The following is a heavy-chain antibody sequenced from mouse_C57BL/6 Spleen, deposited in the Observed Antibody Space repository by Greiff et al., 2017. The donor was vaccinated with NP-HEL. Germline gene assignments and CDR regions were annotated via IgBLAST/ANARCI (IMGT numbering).Heavy chain of an antibody. D-gene: IGHD1-1*01. J-gene: IGHJ2*01. V-gene: IGHV1-54*01. Sequence: QVQLQQSGAELVRPGTSVKVSCKASGYAFTNYLIEWVKQRPGQGLEWIGVINPGSGGTNYNEKFKGKATLTADKSSSTAYMQRSSLTSEDSAVYFCARAHYYGSSDYWGQGTTLTVSS. CDR3: ARAHYYGSSDY. CDR2: INPGSGGT. CDR1: GYAFTNYL.